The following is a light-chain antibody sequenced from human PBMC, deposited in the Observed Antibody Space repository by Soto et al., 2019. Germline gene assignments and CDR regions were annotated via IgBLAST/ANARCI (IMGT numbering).Light chain of an antibody. CDR2: DAS. Sequence: EIVLTQSPATLSLSPGERATLSCRASQSVSSYLAWYQQKPGQAPRLLIYDASNRATGIPARFSGSGFGTEFTLTIRSRQSEDIAVYYCQHSYGWPPETFVQGTKVEIK. CDR1: QSVSSY. V-gene: IGKV3-11*01. J-gene: IGKJ1*01. CDR3: QHSYGWPPET.